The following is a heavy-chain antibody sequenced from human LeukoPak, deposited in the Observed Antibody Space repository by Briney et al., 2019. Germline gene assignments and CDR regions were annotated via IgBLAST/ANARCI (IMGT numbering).Heavy chain of an antibody. CDR1: GFTFTTYS. D-gene: IGHD2/OR15-2a*01. CDR3: AKVRIIYAFDI. V-gene: IGHV3-21*01. Sequence: GGSLRLSCEASGFTFTTYSMTWVRQAPGKGLEWVSIISSGSSAIFSADALKGRFTISRDDAKNLLYLDMNSLRAEDTAVYYCAKVRIIYAFDIWGQGTMVTVSS. CDR2: ISSGSSAI. J-gene: IGHJ3*02.